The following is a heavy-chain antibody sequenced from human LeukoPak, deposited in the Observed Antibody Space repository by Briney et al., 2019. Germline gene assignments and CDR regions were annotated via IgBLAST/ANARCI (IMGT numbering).Heavy chain of an antibody. V-gene: IGHV1-18*01. J-gene: IGHJ4*02. CDR3: ARPEAHYYDSSGYYGY. D-gene: IGHD3-22*01. Sequence: ASVKVSCKASGYTFTNYGFNWVRQAPGQGLEWMGWISAYNGNTNYAQKLQGRVTMTTDTSTSTAYMELRSLRSDDTAVYYCARPEAHYYDSSGYYGYWGQGTLVTVSS. CDR2: ISAYNGNT. CDR1: GYTFTNYG.